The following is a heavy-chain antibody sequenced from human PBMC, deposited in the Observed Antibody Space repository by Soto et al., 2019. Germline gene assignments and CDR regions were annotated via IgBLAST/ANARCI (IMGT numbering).Heavy chain of an antibody. CDR3: AREAGTGWFDP. J-gene: IGHJ5*02. D-gene: IGHD2-8*02. Sequence: QVQLQESGPGLVKPSETLSLTCTVSGGSVSSGSYYWSWIRQPPGKGLEWIGYIYYSGSTNYNPSLKRRVTISVDTSKNQCSLKRSAVTAADTAVYYCAREAGTGWFDPWGKGTLVPVSS. V-gene: IGHV4-61*01. CDR1: GGSVSSGSYY. CDR2: IYYSGST.